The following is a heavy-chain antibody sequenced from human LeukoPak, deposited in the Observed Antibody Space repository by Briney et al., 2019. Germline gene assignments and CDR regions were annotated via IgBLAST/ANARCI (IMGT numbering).Heavy chain of an antibody. Sequence: ASVKVSCKVSGYTLTELSMHWVRQAPGKGLEWMGGFDPEDGETIYAQKFQGRVTMTEDTSTDTAYMELSSLRSEDTAVYYCATPSSKYCSSTSCHDYWGQGTLVTVSS. CDR3: ATPSSKYCSSTSCHDY. CDR1: GYTLTELS. CDR2: FDPEDGET. J-gene: IGHJ4*02. D-gene: IGHD2-2*01. V-gene: IGHV1-24*01.